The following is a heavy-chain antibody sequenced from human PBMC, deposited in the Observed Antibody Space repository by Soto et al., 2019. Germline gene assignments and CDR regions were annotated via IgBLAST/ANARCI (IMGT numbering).Heavy chain of an antibody. CDR2: ISSSSYI. CDR3: ARDLYCGGDCYAFDY. Sequence: PGGSLRLACAASGFTFSSYSMNWVRQAPGKGLEWVSSISSSSYIYYADSVKGRFTISRDNAKNSLYLQMNSLRAEDTAVYYCARDLYCGGDCYAFDYWGQGTLVTVSS. V-gene: IGHV3-21*01. D-gene: IGHD2-21*02. CDR1: GFTFSSYS. J-gene: IGHJ4*02.